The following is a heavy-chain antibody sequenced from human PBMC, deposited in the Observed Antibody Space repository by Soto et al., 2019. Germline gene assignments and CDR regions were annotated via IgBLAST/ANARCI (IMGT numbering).Heavy chain of an antibody. CDR2: ISYDGSNK. J-gene: IGHJ6*02. Sequence: PGGSLRLSCAASGFTFSSYAMHWVRQAPGKGLEWVAVISYDGSNKYYADSVKGRFTISRDNSKNTLYLQMNSLRAEDTAVYYCAGLSGMIVVYYYYYGMDVWGQGTTVTVSS. CDR1: GFTFSSYA. V-gene: IGHV3-30-3*01. D-gene: IGHD3-22*01. CDR3: AGLSGMIVVYYYYYGMDV.